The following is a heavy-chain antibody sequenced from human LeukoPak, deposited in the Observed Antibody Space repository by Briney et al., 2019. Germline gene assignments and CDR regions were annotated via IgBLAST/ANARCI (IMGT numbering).Heavy chain of an antibody. CDR3: ARLQDSSGYRYTPWFS. V-gene: IGHV1-69*06. J-gene: IGHJ4*02. CDR2: IIPIFGTA. D-gene: IGHD3-22*01. CDR1: GGTFSSYA. Sequence: ASVKVSCKASGGTFSSYAISWVRQAPGQGLEWMGGIIPIFGTANYAQKFQGRVTITADKSTSTAYMELSSLRSEDTAVYYCARLQDSSGYRYTPWFSWGQGTLVTVSS.